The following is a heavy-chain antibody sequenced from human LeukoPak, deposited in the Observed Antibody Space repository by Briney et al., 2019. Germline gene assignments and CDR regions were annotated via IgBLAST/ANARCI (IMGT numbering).Heavy chain of an antibody. CDR2: ISYDGSNK. CDR1: GFTFSSYA. J-gene: IGHJ5*02. Sequence: GRSLRLSCAASGFTFSSYAMHWVRQAPDKGLEWVAVISYDGSNKYYADSVKGRFTISRDNSKNTLYLQMNSLRAEDTAVYYCARGSPYCSSTSCYFRWFDPWGQGTLVTVSS. V-gene: IGHV3-30-3*01. CDR3: ARGSPYCSSTSCYFRWFDP. D-gene: IGHD2-2*01.